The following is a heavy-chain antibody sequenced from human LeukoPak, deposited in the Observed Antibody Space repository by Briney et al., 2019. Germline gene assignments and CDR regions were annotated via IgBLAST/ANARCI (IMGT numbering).Heavy chain of an antibody. CDR3: ARAGYSSGWRYYYYYYYMDV. CDR1: GGSISSYY. D-gene: IGHD6-19*01. Sequence: SETLSLTCTVSGGSISSYYWSWIRRPPGKGRGWMGYIYYSGGTNYNPSLKSRVTISVDTSKNQFSLKLSSVTAADTAVYYCARAGYSSGWRYYYYYYYMDVWGKGTTVTVSS. J-gene: IGHJ6*03. V-gene: IGHV4-59*01. CDR2: IYYSGGT.